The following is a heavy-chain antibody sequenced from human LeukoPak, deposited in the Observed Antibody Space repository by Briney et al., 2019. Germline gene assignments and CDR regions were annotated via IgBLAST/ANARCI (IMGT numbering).Heavy chain of an antibody. Sequence: GGSLRLSCAASGFTFSSYAMSWVRQAPGKGLEWVSAISGSGSTNYADSVKGRFTISRDNSKNTLYLQMNSLRAEDTAIYFCARAPPFTNPDYYFDSWGQGILVTISS. CDR3: ARAPPFTNPDYYFDS. V-gene: IGHV3-23*01. CDR1: GFTFSSYA. CDR2: ISGSGST. D-gene: IGHD3-3*01. J-gene: IGHJ4*02.